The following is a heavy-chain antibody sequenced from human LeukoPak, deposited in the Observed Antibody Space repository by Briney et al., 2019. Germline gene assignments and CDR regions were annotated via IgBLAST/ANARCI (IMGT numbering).Heavy chain of an antibody. D-gene: IGHD3-22*01. CDR1: GFTFSSYA. CDR2: ISSDGRNK. V-gene: IGHV3-30*04. Sequence: GGSLRLSCAASGFTFSSYAMHWVRQAPGKGLEWVAVISSDGRNKYYADSVKGRFTLSRDNSKNTLYLQMNSLRAEDTAVYYCARGDHCDSSGSLAYWGQGTLVTVSS. J-gene: IGHJ4*02. CDR3: ARGDHCDSSGSLAY.